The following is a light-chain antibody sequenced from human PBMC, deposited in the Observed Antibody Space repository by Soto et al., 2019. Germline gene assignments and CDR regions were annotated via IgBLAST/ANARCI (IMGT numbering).Light chain of an antibody. CDR1: QTVSNNY. V-gene: IGKV3-20*01. CDR2: GAS. CDR3: QQYISSPLT. J-gene: IGKJ1*01. Sequence: IVLTQSPGTLSLSPGERATLSCRASQTVSNNYLAWYQQKPGQAPRLVIYGASNRATGIPDRFSASGSGTDFTLTISRLEPEDFAVYYCQQYISSPLTFGQGTKVDIK.